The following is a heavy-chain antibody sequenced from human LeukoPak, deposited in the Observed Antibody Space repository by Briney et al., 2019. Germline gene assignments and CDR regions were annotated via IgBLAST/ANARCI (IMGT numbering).Heavy chain of an antibody. V-gene: IGHV3-33*01. CDR3: GREVSYYDGSGYFFTLDY. CDR2: IWYDGSNK. J-gene: IGHJ4*02. Sequence: PGGSLRLSCAASGFTFSSYGMHWVRQAPGKGLEWVAVIWYDGSNKYYADSVKGRFTISRDNSKNTLYLQMNSLRAEDTAVYYCGREVSYYDGSGYFFTLDYWAKGPLLP. CDR1: GFTFSSYG. D-gene: IGHD3-22*01.